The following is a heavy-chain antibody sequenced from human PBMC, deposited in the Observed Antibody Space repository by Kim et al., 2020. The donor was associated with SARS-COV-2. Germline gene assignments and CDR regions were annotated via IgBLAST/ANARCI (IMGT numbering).Heavy chain of an antibody. V-gene: IGHV3-66*01. Sequence: GGSLRLSCAASGFTVSSNYMSWVRQAPGKGLEWVSVIYSGGSTYYADSVKGRFTISRDNSKNTLYLQMNSLRAEDTAMYYCARVGVYCSSTSCYDYWGQGTLVTVSS. J-gene: IGHJ4*02. D-gene: IGHD2-2*01. CDR2: IYSGGST. CDR3: ARVGVYCSSTSCYDY. CDR1: GFTVSSNY.